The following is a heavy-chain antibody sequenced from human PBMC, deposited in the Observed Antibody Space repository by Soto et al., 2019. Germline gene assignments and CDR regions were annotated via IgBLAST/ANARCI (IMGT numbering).Heavy chain of an antibody. CDR3: AKGGYYSLFDI. V-gene: IGHV3-23*01. J-gene: IGHJ3*02. CDR2: ISGSGGST. CDR1: GFTFSSYA. Sequence: GGALRLSCAASGFTFSSYAMSWVRQAPGKGLEWVSAISGSGGSTYYADSVKGRFTISRDNSKNTLYLQMNSLRAEDRAVYFCAKGGYYSLFDIWGQGTMVTVAS. D-gene: IGHD3-16*01.